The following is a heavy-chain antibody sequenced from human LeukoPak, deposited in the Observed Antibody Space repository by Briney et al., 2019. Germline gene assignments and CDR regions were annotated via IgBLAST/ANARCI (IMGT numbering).Heavy chain of an antibody. CDR3: AKDIGGYSGSFDY. CDR2: ISWNSGSI. Sequence: GGSLRLSCAASGFTFDDYAMHWVRQAPGKGLEWVSGISWNSGSIGYADSVKGRFTISRDNAKNSLYLQMNSLRAEDTALYYCAKDIGGYSGSFDYWAREPWSPSPQ. J-gene: IGHJ4*02. D-gene: IGHD5-12*01. V-gene: IGHV3-9*01. CDR1: GFTFDDYA.